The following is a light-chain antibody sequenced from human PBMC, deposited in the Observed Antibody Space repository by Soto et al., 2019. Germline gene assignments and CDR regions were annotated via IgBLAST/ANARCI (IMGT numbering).Light chain of an antibody. V-gene: IGLV2-14*01. CDR2: EVS. Sequence: SALTQPASVSGSPGQSITISCTGTSSDIGYYNYVSWYQQYPGKAPKLMIYEVSNRPSGVSNRFSGSKSGNTASLTISGLQAEDEADYYCSSYTTSSTLVFGGGTKLTVL. CDR1: SSDIGYYNY. J-gene: IGLJ2*01. CDR3: SSYTTSSTLV.